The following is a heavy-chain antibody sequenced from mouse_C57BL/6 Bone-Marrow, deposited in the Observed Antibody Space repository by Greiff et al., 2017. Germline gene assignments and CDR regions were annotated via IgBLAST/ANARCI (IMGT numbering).Heavy chain of an antibody. CDR2: IDPSDSYT. V-gene: IGHV1-50*01. CDR3: ARFGLGSAY. D-gene: IGHD3-3*01. J-gene: IGHJ2*01. CDR1: GYTFTSYW. Sequence: QVQLQQPGAELVKPGASVKLSCKASGYTFTSYWMQWVKQRPGQGLEWIGEIDPSDSYTNYNQKFKGKATLTVDTSSSTAYMQLSSLTSEDSAVYYCARFGLGSAYWGQGTTLTVSS.